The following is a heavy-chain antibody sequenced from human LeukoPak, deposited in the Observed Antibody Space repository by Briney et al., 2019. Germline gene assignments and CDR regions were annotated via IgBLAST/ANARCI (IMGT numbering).Heavy chain of an antibody. D-gene: IGHD5-18*01. Sequence: GGSLRLSCAASGFTFSSSVMYWVRQTPGKGLEWVAVISYDASNKYYADSVKGRFTISRDNSKNTLYLQMNSLRAEDTAVYYCAKSHGYSYGFDYWGQGTLVTVSS. CDR2: ISYDASNK. CDR1: GFTFSSSV. J-gene: IGHJ4*02. CDR3: AKSHGYSYGFDY. V-gene: IGHV3-30*18.